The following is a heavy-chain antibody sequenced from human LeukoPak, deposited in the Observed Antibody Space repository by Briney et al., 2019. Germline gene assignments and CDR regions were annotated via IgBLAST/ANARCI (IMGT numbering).Heavy chain of an antibody. CDR2: INPDGSEK. Sequence: PGGSLRLSCAASGFTFSSYWMTWVRQAPGKGLEWVANINPDGSEKYYVDTVKGRFTISRDNAKNSLSLQMNSLRAEDTAVYYCARYYYDSSGYYYPYFDYWGQGTLVTVSS. CDR3: ARYYYDSSGYYYPYFDY. J-gene: IGHJ4*02. D-gene: IGHD3-22*01. CDR1: GFTFSSYW. V-gene: IGHV3-7*01.